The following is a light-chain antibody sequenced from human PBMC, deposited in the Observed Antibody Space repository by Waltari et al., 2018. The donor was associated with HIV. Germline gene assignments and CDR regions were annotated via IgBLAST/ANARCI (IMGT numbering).Light chain of an antibody. CDR3: QQYYTIEST. Sequence: DIVMTQSPDSLPVSLGERATMNCRSSRTVYFNSNNQNYLAWYQQKPGQSPKVLIYWASTRASGVPGRFSGSGSGTDFNLTISSPQADDVAVYYCQQYYTIESTFGGGTKVEIK. V-gene: IGKV4-1*01. J-gene: IGKJ4*01. CDR1: RTVYFNSNNQNY. CDR2: WAS.